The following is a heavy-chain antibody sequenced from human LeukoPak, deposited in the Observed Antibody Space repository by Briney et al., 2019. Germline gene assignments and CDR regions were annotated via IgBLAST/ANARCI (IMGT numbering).Heavy chain of an antibody. CDR2: IHTSGST. CDR3: ARESSGMIVGNYYYYMDV. D-gene: IGHD1-26*01. CDR1: GGSISSYY. J-gene: IGHJ6*03. Sequence: SETLSLTCTVSGGSISSYYWSWIRQPAGKGLEWIGRIHTSGSTNYNPSLKSRVTMSVDTSKNQFSLKLSSVTAADTAVYYCARESSGMIVGNYYYYMDVWGKGTTVTISS. V-gene: IGHV4-4*07.